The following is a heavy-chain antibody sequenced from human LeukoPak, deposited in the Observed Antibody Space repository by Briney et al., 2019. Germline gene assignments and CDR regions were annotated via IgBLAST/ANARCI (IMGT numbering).Heavy chain of an antibody. V-gene: IGHV1-46*01. J-gene: IGHJ4*02. CDR1: GYIFTSYN. CDR2: IKPSGGST. CDR3: ARFAVHRRIAVDGQFGLDY. Sequence: ASVKVSCKASGYIFTSYNMNWVRQAAGQGLEWMGIIKPSGGSTNYAQKFQGRVTITRDTATSTVYMELSSLRSEDTAVYYCARFAVHRRIAVDGQFGLDYWGQGTLVTVSS. D-gene: IGHD6-19*01.